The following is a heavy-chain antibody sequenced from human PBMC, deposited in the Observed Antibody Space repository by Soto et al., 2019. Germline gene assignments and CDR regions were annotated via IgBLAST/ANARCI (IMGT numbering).Heavy chain of an antibody. CDR3: TTDISWYYYYYYGMDV. V-gene: IGHV3-15*01. D-gene: IGHD6-13*01. CDR1: GFTFSNAW. CDR2: IKRKTDGGNT. J-gene: IGHJ6*02. Sequence: EVQLVESGGGLVQPGGSLRLSCAASGFTFSNAWMSWVRQAPGKGLEWVGRIKRKTDGGNTDYAAPVKGRFTISRDDSKNTLYLQMNSLKTEDTALYYWTTDISWYYYYYYGMDVWGQGTTVTVSS.